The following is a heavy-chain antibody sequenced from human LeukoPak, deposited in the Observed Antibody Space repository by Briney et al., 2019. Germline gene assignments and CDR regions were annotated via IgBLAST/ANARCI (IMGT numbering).Heavy chain of an antibody. CDR1: GFTFSSYG. J-gene: IGHJ4*02. CDR2: ISYDGSNK. CDR3: AKVYRQQLVQNGVFDY. Sequence: PGGSLRLSCAASGFTFSSYGMHWVRQAPGKGLEWVAVISYDGSNKYYADSVKGRFTISRDNSKNTLYLQMNSLRAEDTAVYYCAKVYRQQLVQNGVFDYWGQGTLVTVLS. V-gene: IGHV3-30*18. D-gene: IGHD6-13*01.